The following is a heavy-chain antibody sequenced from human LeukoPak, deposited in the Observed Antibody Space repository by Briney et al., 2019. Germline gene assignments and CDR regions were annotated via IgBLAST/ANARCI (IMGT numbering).Heavy chain of an antibody. Sequence: PGGSLRLSSAASGFTFTRYSTESVRQAPGKGLEWVSSISSSSSYIYYADSVKGRFTISRDNAKNSLYLQMNSLRAEDTAVYYCARDVYTAGFYGMDVWGQGTTVTVSS. CDR3: ARDVYTAGFYGMDV. V-gene: IGHV3-21*01. CDR1: GFTFTRYS. CDR2: ISSSSSYI. D-gene: IGHD2-2*02. J-gene: IGHJ6*02.